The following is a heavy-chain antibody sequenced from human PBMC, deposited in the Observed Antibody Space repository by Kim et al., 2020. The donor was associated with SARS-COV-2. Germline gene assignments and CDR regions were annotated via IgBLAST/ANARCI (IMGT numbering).Heavy chain of an antibody. Sequence: GGSLRLSCAASGFTFSSYGMHWVRQAPGKGLEWVAVIWYDGSNKYYADSVKGRFTISRDNSKNTLYLQMNSLRAEDTAVYYCARDIGSGSYSFDYWGQGTLVTVSS. D-gene: IGHD1-26*01. CDR3: ARDIGSGSYSFDY. CDR1: GFTFSSYG. CDR2: IWYDGSNK. V-gene: IGHV3-33*01. J-gene: IGHJ4*02.